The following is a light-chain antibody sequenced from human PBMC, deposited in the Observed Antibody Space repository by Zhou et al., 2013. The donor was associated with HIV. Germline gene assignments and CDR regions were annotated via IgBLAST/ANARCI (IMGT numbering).Light chain of an antibody. CDR3: QQSYGAPSLT. CDR2: TTS. CDR1: HSIGSY. V-gene: IGKV1-39*01. Sequence: DIQMTQSPSSLSASVGDRVTITCRASHSIGSYLNWYQQKPGKAPSLVVHTTSSLQGGVSSRFSGSGTGTEFTLTISSLQPEDFATYYCQQSYGAPSLTFGGGTKLEIK. J-gene: IGKJ4*01.